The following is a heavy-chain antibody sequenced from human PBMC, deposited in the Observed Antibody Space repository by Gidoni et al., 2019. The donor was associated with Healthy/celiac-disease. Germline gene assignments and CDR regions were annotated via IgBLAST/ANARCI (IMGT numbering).Heavy chain of an antibody. V-gene: IGHV3-64*01. CDR1: GFTFSSYA. Sequence: EVQLVESGGGLVQPGGSLRLSCAASGFTFSSYAMHWVRQAPGKGLEYVSAISRNGGSTYYANSVKGRFTISRDNSKNTLYLQMGSLRAEDMAVYYCARGGAGYCSGGSCHYYYYYMDVWGKGTTVTVSS. J-gene: IGHJ6*03. CDR2: ISRNGGST. D-gene: IGHD2-15*01. CDR3: ARGGAGYCSGGSCHYYYYYMDV.